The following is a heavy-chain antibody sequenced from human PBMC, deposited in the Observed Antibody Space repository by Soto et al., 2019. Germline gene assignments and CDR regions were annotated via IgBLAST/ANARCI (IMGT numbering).Heavy chain of an antibody. CDR3: ARVGKLELQGGAFDI. CDR2: IYTSGST. J-gene: IGHJ3*02. CDR1: GGSISSYY. D-gene: IGHD1-7*01. Sequence: LSLTCTVSGGSISSYYWSWIRQPAGKGLEWIGRIYTSGSTNYNPSLKSRVTMSVDTSKNQFSLKLSSVTAADTAVYYCARVGKLELQGGAFDIWGQGTMVTVSS. V-gene: IGHV4-4*07.